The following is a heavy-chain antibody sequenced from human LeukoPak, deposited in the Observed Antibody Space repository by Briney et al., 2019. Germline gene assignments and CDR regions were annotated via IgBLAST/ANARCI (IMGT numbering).Heavy chain of an antibody. CDR3: ARLSYGDYDY. Sequence: GGSLRLSCAASGFTFSSYSMNWVRQAPGKGLEWVSYISSSSTIYYADSVKSRFTISRDDAKNSLYLQMNSLRAEDTAVYYCARLSYGDYDYWGQGTLVTVSS. CDR2: ISSSSTI. D-gene: IGHD4-17*01. V-gene: IGHV3-48*01. CDR1: GFTFSSYS. J-gene: IGHJ4*02.